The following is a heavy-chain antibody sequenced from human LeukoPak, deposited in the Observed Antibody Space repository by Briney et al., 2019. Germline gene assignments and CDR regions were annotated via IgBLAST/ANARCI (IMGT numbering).Heavy chain of an antibody. D-gene: IGHD4-11*01. Sequence: SVKVSCKASGGTFSSYAISWVRQAPGQGLEWMGGIIPIFGTANYAQKLQGRVTMTTDTSTSTAYMELRSLRSDDTAVYYCARGLQGYMDVWGKGTTVTVSS. CDR1: GGTFSSYA. CDR3: ARGLQGYMDV. J-gene: IGHJ6*03. V-gene: IGHV1-69*05. CDR2: IIPIFGTA.